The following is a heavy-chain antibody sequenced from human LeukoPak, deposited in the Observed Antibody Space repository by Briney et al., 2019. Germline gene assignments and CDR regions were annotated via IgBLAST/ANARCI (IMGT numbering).Heavy chain of an antibody. Sequence: PSETLSLTCAVYGGSFSDYYWNWIRQPPGKGLEWIGEINHSGSTNYNPSLKSRVTMSVDTFKNQFSLTLSSVTAADTAVYYCARVQDFEARGFYLGYWGHGTLVTFSS. CDR3: ARVQDFEARGFYLGY. CDR2: INHSGST. V-gene: IGHV4-34*01. CDR1: GGSFSDYY. D-gene: IGHD3-22*01. J-gene: IGHJ4*01.